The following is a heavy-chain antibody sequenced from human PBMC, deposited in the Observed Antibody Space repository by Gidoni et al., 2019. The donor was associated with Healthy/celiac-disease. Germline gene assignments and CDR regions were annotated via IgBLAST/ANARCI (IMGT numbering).Heavy chain of an antibody. CDR1: GYTFTSYA. J-gene: IGHJ5*02. CDR2: INTNTGNP. D-gene: IGHD2-2*01. V-gene: IGHV7-4-1*02. Sequence: QVQLVQSGSELKKPGASVKVSCKASGYTFTSYAMNWVRQAPGQGLEWMGWINTNTGNPTYAQGFTGRFVFSLDTSVSTAYLQISSPKAEDTAVYYCAREGGGLGYCSSTSCPGWFDPWGQGTLVTVSS. CDR3: AREGGGLGYCSSTSCPGWFDP.